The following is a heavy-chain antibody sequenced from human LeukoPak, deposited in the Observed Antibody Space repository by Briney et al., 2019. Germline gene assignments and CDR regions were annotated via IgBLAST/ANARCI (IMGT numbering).Heavy chain of an antibody. V-gene: IGHV4-59*01. CDR2: IYYSGST. D-gene: IGHD3-10*01. CDR3: SGGPSPYGELDF. CDR1: GASISSYY. Sequence: SETLSLPCTVSGASISSYYWSWIRQPPGQGLEWIGNIYYSGSTNYNPSLESRITISVDMSKNQFSLKLTSVTAADTAVYYCSGGPSPYGELDFWGQGTLVTVSS. J-gene: IGHJ4*02.